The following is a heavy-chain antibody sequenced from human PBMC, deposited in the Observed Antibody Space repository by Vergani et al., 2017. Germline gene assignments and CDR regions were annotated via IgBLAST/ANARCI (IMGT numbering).Heavy chain of an antibody. D-gene: IGHD3-16*01. J-gene: IGHJ5*02. CDR1: GYTFTNYG. CDR2: INPNGGGT. V-gene: IGHV1-2*02. CDR3: ANKRGDNWFDP. Sequence: QVQLVQSGAEVKKPGASVKVSCKTSGYTFTNYGISWVRQAPGQGLEWMGWINPNGGGTSYAQKFQGRVTMTRDTSISTAYMELSRLSSDDTAVYYCANKRGDNWFDPWGQGTLVTVSS.